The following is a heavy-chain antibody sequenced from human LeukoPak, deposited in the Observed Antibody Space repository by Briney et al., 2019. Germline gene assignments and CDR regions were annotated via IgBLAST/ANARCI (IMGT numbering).Heavy chain of an antibody. V-gene: IGHV4-59*08. J-gene: IGHJ4*02. D-gene: IGHD5-24*01. CDR2: IYYSGST. CDR1: GGSISSYY. Sequence: SETLSLTCTVSGGSISSYYWSWIRQPPGKGLEWIGYIYYSGSTNYNPPLKSRVTISVDTSKNQFSLKLSSVTAADTAVYYCATTGGRDGFLDYWGQGTLVTVSS. CDR3: ATTGGRDGFLDY.